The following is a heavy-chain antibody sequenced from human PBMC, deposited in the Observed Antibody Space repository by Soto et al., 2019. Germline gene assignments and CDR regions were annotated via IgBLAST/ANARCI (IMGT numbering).Heavy chain of an antibody. CDR2: IYYSGST. CDR1: GGSISSYY. V-gene: IGHV4-59*01. CDR3: ARGSVVAATPTFDY. J-gene: IGHJ4*02. D-gene: IGHD2-15*01. Sequence: PSETLSLTCTVSGGSISSYYWSWIRQPPGKGLEWIGYIYYSGSTNYNPSLKSRVTISVDTSKNQFSLKLSSVTAADTAVYYCARGSVVAATPTFDYWGQGTLVTVSS.